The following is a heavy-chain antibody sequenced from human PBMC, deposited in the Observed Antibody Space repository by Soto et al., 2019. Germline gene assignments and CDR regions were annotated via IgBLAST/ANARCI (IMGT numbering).Heavy chain of an antibody. J-gene: IGHJ6*02. CDR1: GYTFTGYY. CDR2: ISAYNGNT. D-gene: IGHD6-13*01. Sequence: ASVKVSCKAAGYTFTGYYMHWVRQAPGKGLEWMGWISAYNGNTNYAQKLHGRVTMTTDTSTSTAYMELRSLRSDDTAVYYCARVKAAAGKGNYYYYGMDVWGQGTTVTVSS. V-gene: IGHV1-18*04. CDR3: ARVKAAAGKGNYYYYGMDV.